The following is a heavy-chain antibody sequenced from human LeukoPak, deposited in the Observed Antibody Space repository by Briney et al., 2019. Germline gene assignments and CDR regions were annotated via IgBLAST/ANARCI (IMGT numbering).Heavy chain of an antibody. V-gene: IGHV4-4*07. CDR1: GGSISSYY. D-gene: IGHD2-2*01. CDR2: IYTSGST. Sequence: SETLSLTCTVSGGSISSYYWSWIRQPAGKGLEWIGRIYTSGSTNYNPSLKSRVTMSVDTSKNQFSLKLSSVTAADTAVYYYAGGTLLYCSSTSCTLDYWGQGTLVTVSS. CDR3: AGGTLLYCSSTSCTLDY. J-gene: IGHJ4*02.